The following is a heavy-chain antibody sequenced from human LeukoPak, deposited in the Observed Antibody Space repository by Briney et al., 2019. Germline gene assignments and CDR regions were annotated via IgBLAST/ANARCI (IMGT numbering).Heavy chain of an antibody. CDR2: ISAYNGNT. V-gene: IGHV1-18*01. CDR3: ARESSVLRFLEWSPTGYYYYGMDV. Sequence: VASVKVSCKASGYTFTSYGISWVRQAPGQGLEWMGWISAYNGNTNYAQKLQGRVIMTTDTSTSTAYMELRSLRSDDTAVYYCARESSVLRFLEWSPTGYYYYGMDVWGQGTTVTVSS. J-gene: IGHJ6*02. CDR1: GYTFTSYG. D-gene: IGHD3-3*01.